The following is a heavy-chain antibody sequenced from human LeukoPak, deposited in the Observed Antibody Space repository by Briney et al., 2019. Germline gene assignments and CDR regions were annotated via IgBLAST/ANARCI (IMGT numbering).Heavy chain of an antibody. Sequence: SETLSLTCTVSGGSISSYYWSWIRQPPGKGLEWIGYIYYSGSTNYNPSLKSRVTISVDTSKNQFSLKLSSVTAADTAVYYCARTDYYGNRDFDYWGQGTLATVSS. CDR1: GGSISSYY. CDR2: IYYSGST. D-gene: IGHD3-10*01. V-gene: IGHV4-59*01. CDR3: ARTDYYGNRDFDY. J-gene: IGHJ4*02.